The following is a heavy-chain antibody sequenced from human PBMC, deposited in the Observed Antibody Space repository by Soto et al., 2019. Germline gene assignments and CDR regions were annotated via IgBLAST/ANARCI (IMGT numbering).Heavy chain of an antibody. Sequence: SVKVYCKASGGTFSSYAISWVRKAPGQGIEWMGGIIPIFGTANYAQKFQGRVTITAYESTSPAYMELSSLRSEDTAVSYCARSPRLGWGSGGSYNYFGMDVWGRRTTVTVSS. CDR3: ARSPRLGWGSGGSYNYFGMDV. V-gene: IGHV1-69*13. CDR2: IIPIFGTA. J-gene: IGHJ6*02. D-gene: IGHD6-25*01. CDR1: GGTFSSYA.